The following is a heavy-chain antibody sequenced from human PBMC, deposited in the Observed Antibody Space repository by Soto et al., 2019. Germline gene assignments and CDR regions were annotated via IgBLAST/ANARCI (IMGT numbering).Heavy chain of an antibody. J-gene: IGHJ4*02. CDR3: TTLYQGISN. D-gene: IGHD1-20*01. Sequence: ESGGGLVKPGGSLRLSCAASGFTFSNAWMSWVRQTPGKGLEWVGRIKSKTDAETTDYAAPVKGRFTISRDDSKNALYLQMNSLETEDTAVYYCTTLYQGISNWGQGTLVTVSS. CDR2: IKSKTDAETT. CDR1: GFTFSNAW. V-gene: IGHV3-15*01.